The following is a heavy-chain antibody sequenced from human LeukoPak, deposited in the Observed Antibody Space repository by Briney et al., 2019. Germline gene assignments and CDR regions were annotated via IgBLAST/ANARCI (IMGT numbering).Heavy chain of an antibody. J-gene: IGHJ5*02. CDR3: ARAVGATNWFDP. CDR1: GYTFTGYY. Sequence: ASVKVSCKASGYTFTGYYMHWVRQAPGQGLEWMGWINPNSGGTNYAQKFQGRVTITGDTSASTAYMELSSLRSEDTAVYYCARAVGATNWFDPWGQGTLVTVSS. D-gene: IGHD1-26*01. CDR2: INPNSGGT. V-gene: IGHV1-2*02.